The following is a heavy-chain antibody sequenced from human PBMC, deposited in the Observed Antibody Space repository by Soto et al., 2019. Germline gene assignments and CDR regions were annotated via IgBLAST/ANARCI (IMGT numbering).Heavy chain of an antibody. CDR1: GGSFSGNY. J-gene: IGHJ6*02. CDR2: FSDGGST. CDR3: ARGNFYYGLDV. V-gene: IGHV4-34*01. Sequence: QVQLQQWGAGLLKPSETLSLICAVYGGSFSGNYWSWIRQPPGKGLEWIGEFSDGGSTNYNPSLKSRVTISEDMSKSQFSLKLSSVTAADTAVYYCARGNFYYGLDVWGQGTTVTVSS.